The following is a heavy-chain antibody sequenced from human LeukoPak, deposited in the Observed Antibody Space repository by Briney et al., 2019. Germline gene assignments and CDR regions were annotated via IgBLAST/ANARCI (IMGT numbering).Heavy chain of an antibody. CDR1: GFTFSDYY. CDR3: ARDYYGSGSPNSRRHYYYGMDV. Sequence: PGGPLRLSCAASGFTFSDYYMSWIRQAPGKGLEWVSYISSSGSTIYYADSVKGRFTISRDNAKNSLYLQMNSLRAEDTAVYYCARDYYGSGSPNSRRHYYYGMDVWGQGTTVTVSS. V-gene: IGHV3-11*01. J-gene: IGHJ6*02. D-gene: IGHD3-10*01. CDR2: ISSSGSTI.